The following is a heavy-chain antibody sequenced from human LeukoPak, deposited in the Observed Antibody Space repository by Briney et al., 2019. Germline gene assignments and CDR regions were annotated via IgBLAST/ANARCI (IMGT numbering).Heavy chain of an antibody. CDR2: ISWDGGST. CDR3: ARAEVDSSGWNMGFDP. J-gene: IGHJ5*02. CDR1: GFTFDDYT. D-gene: IGHD6-19*01. V-gene: IGHV3-43*01. Sequence: GGSLRLSCAASGFTFDDYTMHWVRQAPGKGLEWVSLISWDGGSTHYADSVKGRFTISRDNAKNSLYLQMNSLRAEDTAVYYCARAEVDSSGWNMGFDPWGQGTLVTVSS.